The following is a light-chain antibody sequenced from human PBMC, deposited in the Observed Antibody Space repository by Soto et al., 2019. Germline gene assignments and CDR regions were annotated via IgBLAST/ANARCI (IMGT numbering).Light chain of an antibody. Sequence: QSVLTQPASVSGSPGQSITLSFTRTSSDVGGYDYVPWYQLHPGKAPKLMVFEVSNRPSGVSYRFSGSKSGNTASLTISGLQAEDEADYFCSSYSISTAYLFGTGTKVTV. CDR3: SSYSISTAYL. CDR1: SSDVGGYDY. CDR2: EVS. J-gene: IGLJ1*01. V-gene: IGLV2-14*01.